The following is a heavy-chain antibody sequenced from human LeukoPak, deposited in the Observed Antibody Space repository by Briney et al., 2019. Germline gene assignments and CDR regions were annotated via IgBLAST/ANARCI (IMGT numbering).Heavy chain of an antibody. Sequence: GGSLSLSCAASGFPFSSYSMTWVRQAPGKGLEWVANIKPDGTTKFYVDSVKGRFTISRDNALNSLYLQMNSLRAEDTAIYYCARSIPYGTTWYGRSDYWGQGTLVTVSS. CDR3: ARSIPYGTTWYGRSDY. J-gene: IGHJ4*02. V-gene: IGHV3-7*03. CDR2: IKPDGTTK. D-gene: IGHD6-13*01. CDR1: GFPFSSYS.